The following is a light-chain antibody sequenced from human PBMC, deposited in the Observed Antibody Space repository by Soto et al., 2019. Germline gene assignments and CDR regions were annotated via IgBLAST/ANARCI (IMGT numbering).Light chain of an antibody. V-gene: IGLV1-44*01. J-gene: IGLJ2*01. CDR3: AAWDDRLNAVV. Sequence: QSALTQPPSASGAPGQRVTISCSGSNSNLGTTTVNWYQHVPGTAPKLLIYSSSQRPSGVPDRFSGSRSGTSASLAISGLQSEDEADYYCAAWDDRLNAVVFGGGTTLTLL. CDR2: SSS. CDR1: NSNLGTTT.